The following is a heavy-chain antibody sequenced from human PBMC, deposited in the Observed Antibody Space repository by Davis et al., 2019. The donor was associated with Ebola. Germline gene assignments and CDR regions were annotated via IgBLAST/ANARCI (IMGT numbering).Heavy chain of an antibody. CDR3: VGSGFDY. V-gene: IGHV3-30*02. CDR1: GFSFSSYA. D-gene: IGHD3-10*01. CDR2: ISYDGRNK. J-gene: IGHJ4*02. Sequence: GESLKISCAASGFSFSSYAMHWVRQAPGKGLEWVAFISYDGRNKYYADSVKGRFTISRDNSKNTLYLQMNSLRAEDTAVYYCVGSGFDYWGQGTLVTVSS.